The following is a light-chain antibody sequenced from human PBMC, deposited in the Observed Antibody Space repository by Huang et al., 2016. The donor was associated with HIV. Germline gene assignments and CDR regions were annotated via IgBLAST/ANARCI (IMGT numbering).Light chain of an antibody. Sequence: EIVMTQSPATLSVSPGQRVTISCRANRSVSTNLAWYQQRHGQAPRLLIYGSSTMAPGIPARFSGSGSGTDFSLTISSLQSEDFALYYCHQYNNWLLSFGGGTRV. V-gene: IGKV3-15*01. J-gene: IGKJ4*01. CDR1: RSVSTN. CDR3: HQYNNWLLS. CDR2: GSS.